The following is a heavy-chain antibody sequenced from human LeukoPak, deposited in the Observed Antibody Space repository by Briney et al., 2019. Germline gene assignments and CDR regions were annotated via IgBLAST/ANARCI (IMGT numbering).Heavy chain of an antibody. D-gene: IGHD3-22*01. CDR3: ARGGWDYYDSSGYYCFDY. V-gene: IGHV4-34*01. CDR1: GGSFSGYY. Sequence: PSETLSLTCAVYGGSFSGYYWSWIRQPPGKGLEWIGEINHSGSTNYNPSLKSRVTISVDTSKNQFSLKLSSVTAADTAVYYCARGGWDYYDSSGYYCFDYWGQGTLVTVSS. J-gene: IGHJ4*02. CDR2: INHSGST.